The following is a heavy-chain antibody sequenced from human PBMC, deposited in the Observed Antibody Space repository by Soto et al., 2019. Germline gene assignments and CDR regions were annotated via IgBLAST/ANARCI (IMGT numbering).Heavy chain of an antibody. CDR1: GFTFSSYG. Sequence: QVKLVESGGGVVHPGRSLRLSCAVSGFTFSSYGMHWVRQAPGKGLEWVALIWYDGSSKFYADSVKGRFTISRDNSKNTLSLEMSSLRAEDTAMYYCAKPSYDFWSGYYHPFDGWGQGTLVTVSS. J-gene: IGHJ4*02. CDR2: IWYDGSSK. CDR3: AKPSYDFWSGYYHPFDG. V-gene: IGHV3-33*06. D-gene: IGHD3-3*01.